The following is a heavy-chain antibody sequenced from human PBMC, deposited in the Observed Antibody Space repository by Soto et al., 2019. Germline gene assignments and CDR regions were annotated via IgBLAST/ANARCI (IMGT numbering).Heavy chain of an antibody. CDR1: GFTFRSYG. Sequence: QMQLVDSGGGVVQPGRSLRLSCAASGFTFRSYGIHWVRQAPGKGLEWVALIWFDGSKKYYVDSVKGRFAVSRVNSKNTLYLQMNSLRVEDTAVYYCARDRLVPYGYGMDVWGQGTTVTVSS. J-gene: IGHJ6*02. D-gene: IGHD2-2*01. CDR3: ARDRLVPYGYGMDV. CDR2: IWFDGSKK. V-gene: IGHV3-33*01.